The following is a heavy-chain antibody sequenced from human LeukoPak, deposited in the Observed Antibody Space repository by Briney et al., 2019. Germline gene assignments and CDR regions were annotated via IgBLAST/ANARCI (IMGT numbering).Heavy chain of an antibody. D-gene: IGHD3-10*01. J-gene: IGHJ3*02. CDR2: IYSGGST. CDR3: ARAGYYYDAFDI. Sequence: GGSLRLSCAAPGFTVSSNYMSWVRQAPGKGLEWVSVIYSGGSTYYADSVKGRFTISRDNSKNTLYLQMNSLRAEDTAVYYCARAGYYYDAFDIWGQGTMVTVSS. CDR1: GFTVSSNY. V-gene: IGHV3-66*01.